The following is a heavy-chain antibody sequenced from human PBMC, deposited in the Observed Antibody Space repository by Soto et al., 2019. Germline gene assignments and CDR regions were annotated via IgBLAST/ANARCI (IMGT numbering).Heavy chain of an antibody. CDR3: ARAWGYYDSSGYIHAAFDI. D-gene: IGHD3-22*01. CDR2: IYYSGST. J-gene: IGHJ3*02. CDR1: GGSISSGGYY. Sequence: PSETLSLTCTVSGGSISSGGYYWSWIRQHPGKGLEWIGYIYYSGSTYYNPSLKSRVTISVDTSKNQFSLKLSSVTAADTAVYYCARAWGYYDSSGYIHAAFDIWGQGTMVTVSS. V-gene: IGHV4-31*03.